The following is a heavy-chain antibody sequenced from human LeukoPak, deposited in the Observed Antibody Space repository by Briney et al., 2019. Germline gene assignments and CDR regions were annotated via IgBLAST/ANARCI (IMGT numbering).Heavy chain of an antibody. CDR1: GYPISSGYY. CDR2: IYHSGST. D-gene: IGHD2-2*01. V-gene: IGHV4-38-2*01. J-gene: IGHJ4*02. CDR3: ARSPLSSTSLQYYFDY. Sequence: PSETLSLTCAVSGYPISSGYYWGWIRQPPGKGLEWIGSIYHSGSTYYNPSLKSRVTISVDTSKNQFSLKLSSVTAADTAVYYCARSPLSSTSLQYYFDYWGQGTLVTVSS.